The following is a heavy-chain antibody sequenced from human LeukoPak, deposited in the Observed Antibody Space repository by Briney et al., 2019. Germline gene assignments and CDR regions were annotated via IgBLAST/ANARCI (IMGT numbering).Heavy chain of an antibody. Sequence: GGSLRLSCGASGFSFSDHAMHWVRQAPDKGLEWVAFIRFDGTTTDYTDSVKGRFTISRDNSKNTLFLQTNSLRPEDTGVYFCAKPSGNCVDYWGQGTLVTVSS. V-gene: IGHV3-30*02. D-gene: IGHD1-26*01. CDR1: GFSFSDHA. CDR2: IRFDGTTT. CDR3: AKPSGNCVDY. J-gene: IGHJ4*02.